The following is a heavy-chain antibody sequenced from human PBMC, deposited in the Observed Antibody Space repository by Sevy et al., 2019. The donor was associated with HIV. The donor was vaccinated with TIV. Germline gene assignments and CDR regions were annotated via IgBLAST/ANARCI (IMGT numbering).Heavy chain of an antibody. Sequence: GGSLRLSCAASGFTFSSYWMSWVRQAPGKGLEWVANIKQDGSEKYYVDSVKGQFTISRDNAKNSLYLQMNSLRAEDTAVYYCARVRRPVVPAAIFWFDPWGQGTLVTVSS. J-gene: IGHJ5*02. CDR1: GFTFSSYW. V-gene: IGHV3-7*01. CDR2: IKQDGSEK. D-gene: IGHD2-2*01. CDR3: ARVRRPVVPAAIFWFDP.